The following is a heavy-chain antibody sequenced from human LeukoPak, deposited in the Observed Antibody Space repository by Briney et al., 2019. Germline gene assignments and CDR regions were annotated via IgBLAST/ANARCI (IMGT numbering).Heavy chain of an antibody. D-gene: IGHD6-6*01. Sequence: SETLSLTCAVYGGSFSGYYWSWIRQPPGKGLEWIGEINHSGSTNYNPSLKSRVTISVDTSKNKFSLKLSSVTAADTAVYYCARNGAARYYYMDVWGKGTTVTVSS. CDR1: GGSFSGYY. CDR2: INHSGST. J-gene: IGHJ6*03. CDR3: ARNGAARYYYMDV. V-gene: IGHV4-34*01.